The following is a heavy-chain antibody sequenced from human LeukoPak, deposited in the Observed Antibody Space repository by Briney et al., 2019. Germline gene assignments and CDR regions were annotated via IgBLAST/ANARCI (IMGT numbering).Heavy chain of an antibody. Sequence: GGPLRLSCAASGFTFSSYAMSWVRQAPGKGLEWVSAISGSGGSTYYADSVKGRFTISRDNSKNTLYLQMNSLRAEDTAVYYCVVEKKHYGDPLLSYWGQGTLVTVSS. CDR2: ISGSGGST. CDR1: GFTFSSYA. CDR3: VVEKKHYGDPLLSY. D-gene: IGHD4-17*01. J-gene: IGHJ4*02. V-gene: IGHV3-23*01.